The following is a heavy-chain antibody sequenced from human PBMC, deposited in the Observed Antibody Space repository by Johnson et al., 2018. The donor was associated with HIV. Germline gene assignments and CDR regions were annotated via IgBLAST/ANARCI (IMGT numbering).Heavy chain of an antibody. D-gene: IGHD1-26*01. J-gene: IGHJ3*02. CDR2: ISYDGSHK. CDR3: ASSGGSYQRAHDAFDI. V-gene: IGHV3-30*04. Sequence: QVQLVESGGGVVQPGRSLRLSCAASGFTFSSYAMHWVRQAPGKGLEWVAVISYDGSHKYYADSVKGRFTISRDNSKNTLYLQMNSLRAEDTAVYYCASSGGSYQRAHDAFDIWGQGTMVTVSS. CDR1: GFTFSSYA.